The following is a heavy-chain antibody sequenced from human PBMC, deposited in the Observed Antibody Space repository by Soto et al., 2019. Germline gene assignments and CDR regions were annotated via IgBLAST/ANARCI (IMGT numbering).Heavy chain of an antibody. J-gene: IGHJ4*02. CDR3: ARHGVAALQFDY. CDR2: IYFSGSI. CDR1: GGSVSSSTYY. Sequence: PSETLSLTCSVSGGSVSSSTYYWGWIRQPPGKALEWIGSIYFSGSIYYKSSLRSRVTISVDTSKNQFSLKLTSVTAADTAAYYCARHGVAALQFDYWGQGTLVAVSS. D-gene: IGHD6-25*01. V-gene: IGHV4-39*01.